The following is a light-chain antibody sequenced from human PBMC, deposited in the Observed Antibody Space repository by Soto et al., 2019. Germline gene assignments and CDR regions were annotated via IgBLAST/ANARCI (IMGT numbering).Light chain of an antibody. CDR3: QQYGNFPYT. Sequence: ETVMTQSPATLSVSPGERATLSCRASQSVSINLAWYQQKPGQAPRLLIYGASTRATGIPARFSGSGSGTEFTLTISSLQSEDFAVYYCQQYGNFPYTFGQGTRLEIK. CDR1: QSVSIN. J-gene: IGKJ5*01. CDR2: GAS. V-gene: IGKV3-15*01.